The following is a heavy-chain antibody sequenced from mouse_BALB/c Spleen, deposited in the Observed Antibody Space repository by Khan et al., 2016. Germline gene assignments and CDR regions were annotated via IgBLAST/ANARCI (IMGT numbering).Heavy chain of an antibody. V-gene: IGHV1-9*01. J-gene: IGHJ3*01. CDR2: ILPGTGST. Sequence: QVQLMESGAELMKPGASVKISCKATDYTFSRYWIEWVKERPGHGLAWIGEILPGTGSTNYTEQLKGQVTFTAETSHSTAYINRSSLTSEDSAVYYCAAEAYWGRGTPVTVSA. CDR3: AAEAY. CDR1: DYTFSRYW.